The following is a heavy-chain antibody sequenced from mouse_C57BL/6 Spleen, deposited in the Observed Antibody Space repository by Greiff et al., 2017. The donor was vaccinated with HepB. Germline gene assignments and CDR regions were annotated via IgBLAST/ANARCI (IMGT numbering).Heavy chain of an antibody. CDR2: IWSDGST. J-gene: IGHJ4*01. CDR3: SRHTNYYGSSYDAMDY. CDR1: GFSLTSYG. V-gene: IGHV2-6-1*01. Sequence: QVQLKESGPGLVAPSQSLSITSTVYGFSLTSYGVHWVRQPPGKGLEWLVVIWSDGSTTYNSALKSRLSISKDNSKSQVFLKMNSLQSDYTARYYWSRHTNYYGSSYDAMDYWGQGTSVTVSS. D-gene: IGHD1-1*01.